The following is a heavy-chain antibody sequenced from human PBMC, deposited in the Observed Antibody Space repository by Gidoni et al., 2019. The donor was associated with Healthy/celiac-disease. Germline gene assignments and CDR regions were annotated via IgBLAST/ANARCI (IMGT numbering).Heavy chain of an antibody. CDR2: IYYSGST. CDR3: ATAMVRIRYWYFDL. J-gene: IGHJ2*01. V-gene: IGHV4-31*03. CDR1: GGSISRGGYY. Sequence: QVQLQESGPGLVKPSQNLSLTCTVSGGSISRGGYYWSWIRQHPGKGLEWVGYIYYSGSTYYNPSLKRRVTISVDTSKNQFSLKLSSVTAADTAVYYCATAMVRIRYWYFDLWGRGTLVTVSS. D-gene: IGHD3-10*01.